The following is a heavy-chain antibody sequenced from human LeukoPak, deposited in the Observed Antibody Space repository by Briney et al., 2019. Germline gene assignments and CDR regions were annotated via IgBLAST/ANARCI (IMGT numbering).Heavy chain of an antibody. D-gene: IGHD3-10*01. J-gene: IGHJ4*02. Sequence: GGSLRLSCVVSGFSVSNNFMNRVRQAPGKGLEWVSVIYNAGDTYYADSVKGRFTISRDNSRNSLYLQLNNLKAEDTAVYFCARVPSYYHGSESPYFFDYWGQGALVTVST. V-gene: IGHV3-53*01. CDR2: IYNAGDT. CDR1: GFSVSNNF. CDR3: ARVPSYYHGSESPYFFDY.